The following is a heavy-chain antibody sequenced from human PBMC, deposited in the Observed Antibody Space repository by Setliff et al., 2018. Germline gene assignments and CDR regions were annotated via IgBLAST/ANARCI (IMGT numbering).Heavy chain of an antibody. CDR2: IIPILETT. CDR1: GYTFNNYG. V-gene: IGHV1-69*11. J-gene: IGHJ4*02. CDR3: ARWNGSGYFYY. Sequence: ASVKVSCKASGYTFNNYGVAWVRQAPGQGLDWMGWIIPILETTNYAQNFQGRVSITADESTRTAYMELSSLTFEDTAVYYCARWNGSGYFYYWGQGTWVTVSS. D-gene: IGHD3-3*01.